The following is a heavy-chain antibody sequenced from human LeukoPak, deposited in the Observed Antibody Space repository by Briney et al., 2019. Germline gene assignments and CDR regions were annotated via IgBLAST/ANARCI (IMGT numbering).Heavy chain of an antibody. D-gene: IGHD1-26*01. V-gene: IGHV3-64*01. CDR3: AREHSGSSSGYFDY. J-gene: IGHJ4*02. Sequence: GGSLRLSCAASGFTFSSYAMHWVRQAPGKGLEYVSAISSNGGSTYYANSVKGRFTISRDNSKNTLYLQMGSLRAEDMAVYYCAREHSGSSSGYFDYWGQGTLVTVSS. CDR2: ISSNGGST. CDR1: GFTFSSYA.